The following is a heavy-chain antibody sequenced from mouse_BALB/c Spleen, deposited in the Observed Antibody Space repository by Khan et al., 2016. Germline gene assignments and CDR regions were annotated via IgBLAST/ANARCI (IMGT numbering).Heavy chain of an antibody. CDR2: IYPGNGDT. V-gene: IGHV1-12*01. J-gene: IGHJ4*01. Sequence: QVQLQQSGAELVKPGASVKMSCKASDSTFTSFNMHWVKQTPGQGLEWTGAIYPGNGDTSYNQKFKGKATLTADKSSSTAYMQLSSLTSEDSAVYYCVTGTAMDYWGQGTSVTVSS. CDR3: VTGTAMDY. D-gene: IGHD4-1*01. CDR1: DSTFTSFN.